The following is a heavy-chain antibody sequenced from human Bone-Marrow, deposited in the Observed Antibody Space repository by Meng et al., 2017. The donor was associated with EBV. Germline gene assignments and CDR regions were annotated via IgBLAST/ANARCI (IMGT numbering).Heavy chain of an antibody. CDR3: ALGYSPPKFDY. Sequence: ADSVKGRFTISRDNAKNSLYLQMNSLRAEDTAVYYCALGYSPPKFDYWGQGTLVTVSS. J-gene: IGHJ4*02. V-gene: IGHV3-21*01. D-gene: IGHD5-18*01.